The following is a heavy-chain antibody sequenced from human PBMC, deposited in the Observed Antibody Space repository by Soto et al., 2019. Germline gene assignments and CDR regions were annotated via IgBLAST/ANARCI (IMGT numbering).Heavy chain of an antibody. Sequence: QVQLQQWGAGLLKPSETLSLTCAVFGVSFSGYYWNWIRQPPGKGLEWIGEINHSGSTNYNPSLKSRVTISVHTPNNQFSLKLSSVTAADTAVYYCARGWGSGVFDYWGQGTLVTVSS. CDR1: GVSFSGYY. CDR2: INHSGST. CDR3: ARGWGSGVFDY. D-gene: IGHD6-19*01. V-gene: IGHV4-34*01. J-gene: IGHJ4*02.